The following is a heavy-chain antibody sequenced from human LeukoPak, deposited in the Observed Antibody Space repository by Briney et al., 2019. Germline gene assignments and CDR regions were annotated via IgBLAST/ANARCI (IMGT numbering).Heavy chain of an antibody. Sequence: SETLSLTCRVDDGSFHGYQWSWIRQSPGKGLEWIGEVIHREAIRTNPSLKRRVSISIDSSTNQFSLRLTSVTAADTAVYYCARGGEHYDCDRKKNGWYFDVWGRGNLVIVSS. CDR1: DGSFHGYQ. D-gene: IGHD2-21*02. CDR2: VIHREAI. V-gene: IGHV4-34*01. CDR3: ARGGEHYDCDRKKNGWYFDV. J-gene: IGHJ2*01.